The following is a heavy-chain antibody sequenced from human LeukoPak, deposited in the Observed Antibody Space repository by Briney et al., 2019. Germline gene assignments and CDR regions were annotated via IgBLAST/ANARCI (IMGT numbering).Heavy chain of an antibody. Sequence: GGSLRLSCAASGFTFSSYWMHWVRQAPGKGLVWVSRINSDGSGTSYADSVKGRFTISRDNAKNTLYLQMNSLRAEDTAVYYCAREVPPYDFWSGYYTGIRYYYGMDVWGQGTTVTVSS. CDR1: GFTFSSYW. D-gene: IGHD3-3*01. V-gene: IGHV3-74*01. CDR3: AREVPPYDFWSGYYTGIRYYYGMDV. J-gene: IGHJ6*02. CDR2: INSDGSGT.